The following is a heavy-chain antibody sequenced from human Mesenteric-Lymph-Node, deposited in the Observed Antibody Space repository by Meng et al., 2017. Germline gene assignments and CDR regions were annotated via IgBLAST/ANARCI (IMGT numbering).Heavy chain of an antibody. Sequence: GGSLRLSCAASGFTFSSYSMNWVRQAPGKGLEWVSSISSSSSYIYYADSVKGRFTISRDNAKNSLYLQMNSLRAEDTAVYYCARDQVKVDFWSGYHKYGMDVWGQGTTVTVSS. V-gene: IGHV3-21*01. CDR3: ARDQVKVDFWSGYHKYGMDV. CDR2: ISSSSSYI. CDR1: GFTFSSYS. D-gene: IGHD3-3*01. J-gene: IGHJ6*02.